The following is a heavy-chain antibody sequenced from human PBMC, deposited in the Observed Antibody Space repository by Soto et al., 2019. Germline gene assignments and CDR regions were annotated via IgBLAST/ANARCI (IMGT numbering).Heavy chain of an antibody. D-gene: IGHD3-10*01. V-gene: IGHV1-18*04. CDR3: ARDRGISGSVNYEIPYHYYGMDV. Sequence: QVQLVQSGAEVKKPGASVKVSCSASVYTFKNYGITWLRQAPGKGLEWVGWISAYTGNTNYAQSLQGRVTMTTDTPTSTAYMELRSLRSDDTAVFYCARDRGISGSVNYEIPYHYYGMDVWGQGTTVTVSS. CDR2: ISAYTGNT. CDR1: VYTFKNYG. J-gene: IGHJ6*02.